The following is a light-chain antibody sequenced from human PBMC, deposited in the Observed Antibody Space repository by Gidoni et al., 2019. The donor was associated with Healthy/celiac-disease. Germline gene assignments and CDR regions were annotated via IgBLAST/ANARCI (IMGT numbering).Light chain of an antibody. J-gene: IGKJ1*01. CDR1: QSVSSN. Sequence: DIVMTPSPATLSVSPGERATLSCRASQSVSSNLAWYQQKPGQAPRLLIYGASTRATGIPARFSGSGSGTEFTLTISSLQSEDFAVYYCQQYNSWPPWTFGQGTKVEIK. CDR2: GAS. V-gene: IGKV3-15*01. CDR3: QQYNSWPPWT.